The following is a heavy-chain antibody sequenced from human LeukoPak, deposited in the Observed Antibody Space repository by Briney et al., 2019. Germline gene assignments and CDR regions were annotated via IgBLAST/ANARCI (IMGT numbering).Heavy chain of an antibody. CDR3: AKAPVTSCRGAYCYPFDS. CDR1: GGSFSGYY. D-gene: IGHD2-21*01. Sequence: QTSETLSLTCAVYGGSFSGYYWSWIRQPPGKGLEWVAATSSSDAGTYHADSVRGRFTISRDNSKNTLYLQMNSLRAEDAAVYFCAKAPVTSCRGAYCYPFDSWGQGTLVTVSS. V-gene: IGHV3-23*01. CDR2: TSSSDAGT. J-gene: IGHJ4*02.